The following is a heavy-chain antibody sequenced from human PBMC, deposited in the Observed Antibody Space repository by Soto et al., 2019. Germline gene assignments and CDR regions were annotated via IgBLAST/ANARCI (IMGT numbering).Heavy chain of an antibody. CDR3: AREGPDRYYTNGVCPYKGGGMDV. D-gene: IGHD2-8*01. Sequence: QVQLQESGPGLVKPSQTLSLTCTVSGGSISSGDYYWSWIRQPPGKGLEWIGYIYYSGSTYYNPSLNSRFTISGNTSRNQFPLKLNAVTAADTAVYYCAREGPDRYYTNGVCPYKGGGMDVWGQGTTVTVSS. J-gene: IGHJ6*02. CDR2: IYYSGST. CDR1: GGSISSGDYY. V-gene: IGHV4-30-4*01.